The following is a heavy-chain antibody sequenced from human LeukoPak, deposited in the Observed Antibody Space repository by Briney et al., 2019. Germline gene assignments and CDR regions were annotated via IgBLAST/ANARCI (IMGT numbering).Heavy chain of an antibody. V-gene: IGHV3-48*03. CDR2: ISSSGNNI. CDR3: ARAGSYFDY. D-gene: IGHD1-26*01. J-gene: IGHJ4*02. CDR1: GFTFSSYE. Sequence: GGSLRLSCAASGFTFSSYEMNWVRQAPGKGLEWVSYISSSGNNIYYADSVKGRFTISRDNAKNSLFLQMNSLRAEDTGLYYCARAGSYFDYWGQGTLVTVSS.